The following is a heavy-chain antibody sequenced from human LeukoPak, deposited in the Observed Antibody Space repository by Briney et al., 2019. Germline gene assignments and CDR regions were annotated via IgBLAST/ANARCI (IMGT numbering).Heavy chain of an antibody. Sequence: ASVKVSCKASGYTFTSYGISWVRQARGQGLEWMGWISAYNGNTNYAQKLQGRVTMTTDTSTSTAYMELRSLRSDDTAVYYCARDAVGATTADYWGQGTLVTVSS. CDR2: ISAYNGNT. CDR3: ARDAVGATTADY. D-gene: IGHD1-26*01. J-gene: IGHJ4*02. CDR1: GYTFTSYG. V-gene: IGHV1-18*01.